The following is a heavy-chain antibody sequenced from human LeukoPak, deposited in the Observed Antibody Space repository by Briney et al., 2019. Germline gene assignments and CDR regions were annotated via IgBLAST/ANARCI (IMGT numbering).Heavy chain of an antibody. D-gene: IGHD2-2*01. CDR2: IYYSGST. CDR1: GGSISSYY. CDR3: ARTRDSGTKDY. J-gene: IGHJ4*02. Sequence: SETLSLTCTVSGGSISSYYWSWIRQPPGKGLEWIGYIYYSGSTNYNPSLKSRVTISVETSKNLFSLKLSSVTAADTAVYYCARTRDSGTKDYWGQGILVTVSS. V-gene: IGHV4-59*01.